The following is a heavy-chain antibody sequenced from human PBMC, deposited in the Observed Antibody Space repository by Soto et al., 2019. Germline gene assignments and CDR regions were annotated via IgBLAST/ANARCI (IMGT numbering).Heavy chain of an antibody. J-gene: IGHJ2*01. Sequence: EEQLLESGGGLIQPGGSLRLACAASGFTFSSYAMTWVRQAPGKGLEWVSSISFSDGGTYYGDSVKGRLTISRDNSKNKLFLKMNSLRVEDTAVYYCVKDDRILGRRYFDLWGRGTLVTVSS. CDR2: ISFSDGGT. V-gene: IGHV3-23*01. CDR1: GFTFSSYA. CDR3: VKDDRILGRRYFDL. D-gene: IGHD2-15*01.